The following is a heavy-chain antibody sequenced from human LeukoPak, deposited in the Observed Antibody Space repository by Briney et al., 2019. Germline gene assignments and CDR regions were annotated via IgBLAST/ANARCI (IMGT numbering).Heavy chain of an antibody. CDR1: GYSFTSYW. J-gene: IGHJ4*02. Sequence: GESLKISCKGSGYSFTSYWIGWVRQMPGKGLEWMGIIYPGDSDTRYSPSFQGQVTISADKSISTAYLQWSSLKASDTAMYYCARQYYHDSSALWNEFDYWGQGTLVTVSS. CDR3: ARQYYHDSSALWNEFDY. D-gene: IGHD3-22*01. V-gene: IGHV5-51*01. CDR2: IYPGDSDT.